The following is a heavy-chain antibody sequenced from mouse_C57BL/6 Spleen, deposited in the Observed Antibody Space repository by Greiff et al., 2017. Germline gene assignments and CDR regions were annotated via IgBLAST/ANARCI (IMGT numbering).Heavy chain of an antibody. CDR2: IDPSDSYT. CDR3: ARFGGYFDV. V-gene: IGHV1-59*01. CDR1: GYTFTSYW. J-gene: IGHJ1*03. Sequence: VQLQQPGAELVRPGTSVKLSCKASGYTFTSYWMHWVKQRPGQGLEWIGVIDPSDSYTNYNQKFKGKSTLTVDKSSSTAYMQLSSLTSEDSAVYYCARFGGYFDVWGTGTTVTVSS.